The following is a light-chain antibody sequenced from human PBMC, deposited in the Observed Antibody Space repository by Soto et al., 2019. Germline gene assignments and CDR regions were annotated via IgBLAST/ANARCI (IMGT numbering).Light chain of an antibody. CDR3: QQFHSFPIT. V-gene: IGKV1-5*01. CDR1: QSITIW. J-gene: IGKJ5*01. CDR2: DAS. Sequence: DIQMTQSPSTLSASAGDRVTITCRASQSITIWLAWYQQKPGKYPKLLIYDASTLESGVPSRFSGSGAGTEFTLTISSLQPDDFATYCCQQFHSFPITFGQGTRLEIK.